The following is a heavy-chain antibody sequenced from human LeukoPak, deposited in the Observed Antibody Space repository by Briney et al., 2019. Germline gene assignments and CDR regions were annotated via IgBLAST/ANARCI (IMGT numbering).Heavy chain of an antibody. D-gene: IGHD5-18*01. J-gene: IGHJ4*02. CDR1: GYTLSELS. CDR2: FDPEDGEA. CDR3: AAGRPYSLLDY. Sequence: ASVKVSCKVSGYTLSELSMHWVRQAPGKGLEWMGGFDPEDGEAIYAQKFQGRVTITEDTSTDTGYMELSSLRSEDTAVYYCAAGRPYSLLDYWGQGTLVTVSS. V-gene: IGHV1-24*01.